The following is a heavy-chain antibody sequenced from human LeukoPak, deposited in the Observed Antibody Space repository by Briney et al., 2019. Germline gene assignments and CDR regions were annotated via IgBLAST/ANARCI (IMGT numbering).Heavy chain of an antibody. V-gene: IGHV3-30*18. CDR3: AKDTGYSSSTFQH. D-gene: IGHD6-13*01. CDR2: ISYDGSNK. Sequence: RGSLRLSCAASVFTFSSYSMHWVRQAAGKGLEWVAVISYDGSNKYYADSVKGRFTISRDNSKNTLYLQMNSLRAEDTAVYYCAKDTGYSSSTFQHWGQGTLVTVSS. J-gene: IGHJ1*01. CDR1: VFTFSSYS.